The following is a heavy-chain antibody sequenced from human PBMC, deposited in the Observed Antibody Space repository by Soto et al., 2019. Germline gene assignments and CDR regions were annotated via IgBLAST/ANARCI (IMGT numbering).Heavy chain of an antibody. CDR3: TRSPTVVPLFDY. D-gene: IGHD4-17*01. V-gene: IGHV3-11*01. CDR2: ISSRDNTI. Sequence: GGSLRLSCAASGFTFSYFYMTWIRQAPGKGLEWVSYISSRDNTIYYADSVKGRFTISRDNAKNSLYLQMNSLRAEDTAVYYCTRSPTVVPLFDYWGQGTLVTVSS. CDR1: GFTFSYFY. J-gene: IGHJ4*02.